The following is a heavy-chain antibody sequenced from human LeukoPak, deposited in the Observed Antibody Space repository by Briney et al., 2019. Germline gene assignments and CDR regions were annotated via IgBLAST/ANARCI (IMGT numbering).Heavy chain of an antibody. Sequence: SVKVSCKASGGTFSSYAISWVRQAPGQGLEWMGRIIPILGIANYAQKFQGRVTITADKSTSTAYMELSSLRSEDTAVYYCARAAAIHYGMDVWGQGTTVTVSS. V-gene: IGHV1-69*04. CDR1: GGTFSSYA. CDR2: IIPILGIA. CDR3: ARAAAIHYGMDV. J-gene: IGHJ6*02. D-gene: IGHD2-2*01.